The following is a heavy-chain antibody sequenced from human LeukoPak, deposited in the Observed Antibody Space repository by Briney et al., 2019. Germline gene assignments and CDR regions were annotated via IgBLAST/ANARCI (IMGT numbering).Heavy chain of an antibody. CDR3: ATSDY. V-gene: IGHV4-59*11. CDR2: IYYSGST. J-gene: IGHJ4*02. Sequence: SETLSLTCTVSGGSISSHYWSWIRQPPGKGLEWIGYIYYSGSTNYNPSPKSRVTISVDTSKNQFSLKLSSVTAADTAVYYCATSDYWGQGTLVTVSS. CDR1: GGSISSHY.